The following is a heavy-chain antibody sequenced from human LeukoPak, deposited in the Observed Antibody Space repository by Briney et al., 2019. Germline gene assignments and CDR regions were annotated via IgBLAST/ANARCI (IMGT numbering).Heavy chain of an antibody. V-gene: IGHV3-48*03. Sequence: GGSLRLSCAASGFTFSSYEMNWVRQAPGKGLEWVSYISSSGSIIYYADSVKGRFTISRDNSKNTLYLQMNSLRAEDTAVYYCAKDDDSSGYYWGYFDYWGQGTLVTVSS. CDR1: GFTFSSYE. CDR3: AKDDDSSGYYWGYFDY. CDR2: ISSSGSII. D-gene: IGHD3-22*01. J-gene: IGHJ4*02.